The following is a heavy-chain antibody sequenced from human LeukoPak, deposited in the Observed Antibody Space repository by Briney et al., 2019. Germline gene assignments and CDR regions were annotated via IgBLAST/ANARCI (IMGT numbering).Heavy chain of an antibody. CDR2: INNDGTIT. V-gene: IGHV3-74*01. CDR1: GFTFSAYA. Sequence: PGGSLRLSCEASGFTFSAYAMTWVRQAPGKGLVWVSRINNDGTITTYADSVKGRFTISRDNAKSTLYLQMDSLRAEDTAVYYCARPYCSGGTCYFDYWGRGTLVTVSS. J-gene: IGHJ4*02. CDR3: ARPYCSGGTCYFDY. D-gene: IGHD2-15*01.